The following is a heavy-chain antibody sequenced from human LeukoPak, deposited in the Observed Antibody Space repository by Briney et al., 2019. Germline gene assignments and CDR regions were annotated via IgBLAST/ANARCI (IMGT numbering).Heavy chain of an antibody. CDR2: ISSDGNKK. V-gene: IGHV3-30-3*01. Sequence: SLRLSCAASGFTFTSYAMQWVRQARGKGLEWVAVISSDGNKKNYADSVKGPFTISTDSSKNTLYLQMNTLRAEDTALYYCARDVGRDTITTEIEYWGQGTLVTVSS. CDR1: GFTFTSYA. D-gene: IGHD4-11*01. J-gene: IGHJ4*02. CDR3: ARDVGRDTITTEIEY.